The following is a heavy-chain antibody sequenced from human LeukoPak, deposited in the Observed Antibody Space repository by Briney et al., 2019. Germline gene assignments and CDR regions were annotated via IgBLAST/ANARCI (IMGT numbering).Heavy chain of an antibody. J-gene: IGHJ1*01. V-gene: IGHV3-23*01. CDR1: GFTFSSYA. D-gene: IGHD5-12*01. CDR2: ISGSGGST. Sequence: GGSLRLSCVASGFTFSSYAMSWVRQAPGKGLEWVSAISGSGGSTYYADSVKGRFTISRDNSKNTLYLQMDSLRAEDTAVYYCAKDDTSYEGYFHHWGQGTLVTVSS. CDR3: AKDDTSYEGYFHH.